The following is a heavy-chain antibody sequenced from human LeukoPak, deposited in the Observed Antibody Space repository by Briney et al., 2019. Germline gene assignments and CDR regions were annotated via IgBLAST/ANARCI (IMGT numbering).Heavy chain of an antibody. CDR3: ARAQSFWSGLSGYFDY. V-gene: IGHV3-9*01. Sequence: GRSLRLSCAASGFTFDDYAMHWVRQAPGKGLEWVSGISWNSGSIGYADSVKGRFIISRDNAKNSLYLQMNSLRAEDTAVYYCARAQSFWSGLSGYFDYWGQGTLVTVSS. CDR1: GFTFDDYA. CDR2: ISWNSGSI. J-gene: IGHJ4*02. D-gene: IGHD3-3*01.